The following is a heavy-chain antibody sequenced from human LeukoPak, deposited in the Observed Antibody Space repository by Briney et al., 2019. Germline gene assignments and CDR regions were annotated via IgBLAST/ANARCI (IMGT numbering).Heavy chain of an antibody. V-gene: IGHV2-5*01. Sequence: SGPTLVKPTQTLTLTCTFSGFSLSTSGVGVGWIRQPPGKALEWLALIYWNDDKRYSPSLKSRLTITKDTSKNQVVLTMTNMDPVDTATYYCAHRVAQQLVRGEENWFDPWGQGTLVTVSS. D-gene: IGHD6-13*01. CDR2: IYWNDDK. CDR1: GFSLSTSGVG. J-gene: IGHJ5*02. CDR3: AHRVAQQLVRGEENWFDP.